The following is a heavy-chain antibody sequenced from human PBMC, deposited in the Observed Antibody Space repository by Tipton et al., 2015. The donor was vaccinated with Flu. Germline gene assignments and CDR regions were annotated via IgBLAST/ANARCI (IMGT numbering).Heavy chain of an antibody. CDR1: GSSISSTTYY. CDR3: TPSTRYWTGGHFFGW. CDR2: IYKTGIT. J-gene: IGHJ4*02. D-gene: IGHD2-8*02. Sequence: TLSLTCDVSGSSISSTTYYWGWIRQPPGKGLEWIGSIYKTGITDYNPSLKSRVTLSIETSKNQFSLMVRSVNAADTDFYYCTPSTRYWTGGHFFGWLGRGSQVSVSS. V-gene: IGHV4-39*07.